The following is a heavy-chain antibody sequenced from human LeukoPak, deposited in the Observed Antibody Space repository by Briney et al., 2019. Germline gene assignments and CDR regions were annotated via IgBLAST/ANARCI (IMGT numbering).Heavy chain of an antibody. CDR2: VGAGGRRT. V-gene: IGHV3-23*01. CDR1: GFTFSSYA. CDR3: AKGLDYYGSGSYDH. Sequence: GGSLRLSCAASGFTFSSYAMTWVRQAPGKGLEWVSNVGAGGRRTYYADSVRGRFTISRDNSKSTVYLQMNTLRAEDTAVYYCAKGLDYYGSGSYDHWGQGTLVTVSP. D-gene: IGHD3-10*01. J-gene: IGHJ4*02.